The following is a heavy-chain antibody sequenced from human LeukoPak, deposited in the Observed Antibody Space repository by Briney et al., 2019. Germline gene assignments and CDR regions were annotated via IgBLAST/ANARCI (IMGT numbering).Heavy chain of an antibody. Sequence: ASVKVSCKASGYTFSSYYINWVRQATGQGLEWMGWMDPNRDNTVYAQKFQGRVIMTRDTSISTAYMELSSLTSEDTAVYYRVRLGLLWFGDKNYYAMDVWGQGTTVTVSS. CDR1: GYTFSSYY. V-gene: IGHV1-8*01. D-gene: IGHD3-10*01. CDR2: MDPNRDNT. J-gene: IGHJ6*02. CDR3: VRLGLLWFGDKNYYAMDV.